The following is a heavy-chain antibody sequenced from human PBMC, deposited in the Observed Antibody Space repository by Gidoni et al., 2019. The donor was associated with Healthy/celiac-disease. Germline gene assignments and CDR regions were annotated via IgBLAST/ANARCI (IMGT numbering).Heavy chain of an antibody. CDR1: GFTFSSYG. Sequence: QVQLVESGGGVVQPGGSLRLSCAASGFTFSSYGMHWVRQAPGKGLEWVDFIRYDGSNKYYADSVKGRFTISRDNSKNTLYLQMNSLRAEDTAVYYCAKPPVGYYYYYMDVWGKGTTVTVSS. CDR2: IRYDGSNK. V-gene: IGHV3-30*02. D-gene: IGHD1-26*01. J-gene: IGHJ6*03. CDR3: AKPPVGYYYYYMDV.